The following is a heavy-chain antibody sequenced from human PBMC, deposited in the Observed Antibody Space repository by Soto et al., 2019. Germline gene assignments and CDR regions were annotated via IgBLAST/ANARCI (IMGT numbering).Heavy chain of an antibody. Sequence: QVQLVQSGAEVKKPGSSVKVSCKASGGTFSSYAISWVRQAPGQGLEWMGGIIPISGTANYAQKFQGRVTITADKSTSTAYMELSSLRSEDTAVYYCARGEGRGGGVQLWSLDYWGQGTLVTVSS. CDR1: GGTFSSYA. J-gene: IGHJ4*02. V-gene: IGHV1-69*06. CDR2: IIPISGTA. D-gene: IGHD5-18*01. CDR3: ARGEGRGGGVQLWSLDY.